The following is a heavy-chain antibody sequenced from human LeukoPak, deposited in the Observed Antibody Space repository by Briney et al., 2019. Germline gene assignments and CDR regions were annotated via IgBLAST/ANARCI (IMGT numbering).Heavy chain of an antibody. Sequence: SVKVSCKASGGTFSSYAISWGRQAPGQGLEWMGRIIPIRGIANYAQKFQGRVTITAAKATSTAYMELSSLRSEDTAVYYCARDATYYYDSSGYFLNDAFDIWGQGTMVTVSS. D-gene: IGHD3-22*01. CDR3: ARDATYYYDSSGYFLNDAFDI. J-gene: IGHJ3*02. V-gene: IGHV1-69*04. CDR1: GGTFSSYA. CDR2: IIPIRGIA.